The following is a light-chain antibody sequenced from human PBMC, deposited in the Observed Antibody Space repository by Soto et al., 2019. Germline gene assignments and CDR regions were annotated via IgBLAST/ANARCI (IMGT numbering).Light chain of an antibody. J-gene: IGKJ1*01. CDR1: HTISSSY. CDR2: GIS. CDR3: QQYVTSSPRT. V-gene: IGKV3-20*01. Sequence: EIVLTQSPGTLSLSPGERATLSCRAIHTISSSYLAWYQQKPGQAPRLLMYGISRRATGIPDRFSGSGSGTGFTLTITRLEPEDFAVYYCQQYVTSSPRTFGQGTKVDIK.